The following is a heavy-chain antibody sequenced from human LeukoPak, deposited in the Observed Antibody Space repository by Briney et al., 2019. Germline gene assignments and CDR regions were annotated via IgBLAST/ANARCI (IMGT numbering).Heavy chain of an antibody. D-gene: IGHD3-10*01. Sequence: GGSLRLSCAASGFTFSSYGMSWVRRAPGKGLEWVSSISVSSSSLYYADSVKGRFTISRDNAKNSLYLQMNSLRAEDTAVYYCAKSFWWFGEFSPFDYWGQGTLVTVSS. CDR3: AKSFWWFGEFSPFDY. J-gene: IGHJ4*02. CDR2: ISVSSSSL. V-gene: IGHV3-21*01. CDR1: GFTFSSYG.